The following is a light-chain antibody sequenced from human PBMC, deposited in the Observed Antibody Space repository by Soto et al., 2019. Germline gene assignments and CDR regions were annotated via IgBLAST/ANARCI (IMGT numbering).Light chain of an antibody. Sequence: EILLTQSPGTLSLSPGERATLSCRASQSVSPSSLAWYQQRPGQSPRLLIYGASSRATGIPDRLSGRGSGTDFTLIISRLEPEDFAVYYCQQFAGSFGGGTKVDIK. V-gene: IGKV3-20*01. CDR3: QQFAGS. J-gene: IGKJ4*02. CDR2: GAS. CDR1: QSVSPSS.